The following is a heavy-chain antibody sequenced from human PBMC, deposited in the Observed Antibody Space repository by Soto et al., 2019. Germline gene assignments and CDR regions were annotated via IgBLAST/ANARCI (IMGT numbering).Heavy chain of an antibody. CDR2: IYYSGST. J-gene: IGHJ4*02. D-gene: IGHD3-3*01. CDR1: GGSISSGGYY. V-gene: IGHV4-31*03. CDR3: ASSRSSTIFGPAWVGTFDY. Sequence: SETLSLTCTVSGGSISSGGYYWSWIRQHPGKGLEWIGYIYYSGSTYYNPSLKSRVTISVDTSKNQFSLKLSSVTAADTAVYYCASSRSSTIFGPAWVGTFDYWGQGTLVTVSS.